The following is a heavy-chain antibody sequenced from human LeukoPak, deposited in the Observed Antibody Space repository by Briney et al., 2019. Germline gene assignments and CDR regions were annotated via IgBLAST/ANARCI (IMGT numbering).Heavy chain of an antibody. Sequence: SVKVSCKASGGTFSSYAISWVRQAPGQGLEWMGGNIPIFGTANYAQKFQGRVTITADESTSTAYMELSSLRSEDTAVYYCARGAPNNWNDATFDYWGQGTLVTVSS. J-gene: IGHJ4*02. CDR1: GGTFSSYA. CDR3: ARGAPNNWNDATFDY. V-gene: IGHV1-69*13. D-gene: IGHD1-1*01. CDR2: NIPIFGTA.